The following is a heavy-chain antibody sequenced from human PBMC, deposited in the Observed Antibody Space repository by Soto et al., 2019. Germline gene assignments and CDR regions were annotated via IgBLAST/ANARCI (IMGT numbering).Heavy chain of an antibody. CDR1: GGSISSGGYS. Sequence: SETLSLTCAVSGGSISSGGYSWSWIRQPPGKGLEWIGYIYHSGSTYYNPSLKSRVTISVDRSKNQFSLKLSSVTAADTAVYYCARVGLRPYFDYWGQGTLVTVSS. V-gene: IGHV4-30-2*01. D-gene: IGHD4-17*01. CDR2: IYHSGST. CDR3: ARVGLRPYFDY. J-gene: IGHJ4*02.